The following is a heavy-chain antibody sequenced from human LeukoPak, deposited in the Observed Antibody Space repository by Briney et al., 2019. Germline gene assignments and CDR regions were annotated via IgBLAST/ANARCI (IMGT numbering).Heavy chain of an antibody. CDR3: ARDRQGDGFAYFDF. V-gene: IGHV1-2*02. D-gene: IGHD5-24*01. Sequence: ASVKVSCKASGYTFSDYLMHWVRQAPGQGLEWMGWINPKSGATSSAQKFQGRVTMTRATSISTAYMDLTTLTSDDTAVYSCARDRQGDGFAYFDFWGQGTLATVSS. CDR2: INPKSGAT. J-gene: IGHJ4*02. CDR1: GYTFSDYL.